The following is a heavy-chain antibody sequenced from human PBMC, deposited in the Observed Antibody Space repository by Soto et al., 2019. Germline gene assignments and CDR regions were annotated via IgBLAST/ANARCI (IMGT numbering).Heavy chain of an antibody. J-gene: IGHJ6*02. CDR1: GGTFSSYA. Sequence: SVKVSCKASGGTFSSYAISWVRQAPGQGLEWMGGIIPILGTANYAQKFQGRVTITADESTSTAYMELSSLRSEDTAVYYCARDVVVVVAASDYYGMDVWGQGTTVTVSS. CDR3: ARDVVVVVAASDYYGMDV. CDR2: IIPILGTA. V-gene: IGHV1-69*13. D-gene: IGHD2-15*01.